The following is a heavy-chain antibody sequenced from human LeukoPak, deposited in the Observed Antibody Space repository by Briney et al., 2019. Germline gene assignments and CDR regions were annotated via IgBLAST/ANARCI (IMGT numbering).Heavy chain of an antibody. CDR2: INHSGST. J-gene: IGHJ3*02. V-gene: IGHV4-34*01. D-gene: IGHD6-19*01. Sequence: PSETLSLTCAVYGGSFSGYYWSWIRQPPGKGLEWIGEINHSGSTNYNPSLKSRVTISVDTSKNQFSLKLSSVTAADTAVYYCASSMQSDAFDIWGQGTMVTVSS. CDR3: ASSMQSDAFDI. CDR1: GGSFSGYY.